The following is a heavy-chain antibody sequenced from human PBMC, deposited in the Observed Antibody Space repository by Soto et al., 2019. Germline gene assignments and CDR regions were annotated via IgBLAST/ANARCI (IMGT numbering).Heavy chain of an antibody. CDR2: MNPKTGDT. CDR1: GYIFSNYD. CDR3: ARGPRTNFHPYY. Sequence: ASVKVSCKASGYIFSNYDINWVRQATGQGFEWLGSMNPKTGDTHYVQKLQGRLTMARDTAISTAYVELGSLRPDDTAVYYCARGPRTNFHPYYWGQGTLVTVSS. V-gene: IGHV1-8*01. D-gene: IGHD2-8*01. J-gene: IGHJ4*02.